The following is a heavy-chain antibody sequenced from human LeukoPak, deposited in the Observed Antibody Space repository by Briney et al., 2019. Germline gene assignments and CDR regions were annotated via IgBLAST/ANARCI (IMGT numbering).Heavy chain of an antibody. V-gene: IGHV4-39*01. CDR2: FYYSGRI. Sequence: PSETLSLTCNVSGDSISGSGSYWGWIRQPPGMGLEWIGSFYYSGRIYYKSSLKGRVSISVDTSKNQFSLKVSSVAAADTAVYYCARGEGSTSCYGCELIDYWGQGTLVTVSS. D-gene: IGHD2-2*01. CDR1: GDSISGSGSY. CDR3: ARGEGSTSCYGCELIDY. J-gene: IGHJ4*02.